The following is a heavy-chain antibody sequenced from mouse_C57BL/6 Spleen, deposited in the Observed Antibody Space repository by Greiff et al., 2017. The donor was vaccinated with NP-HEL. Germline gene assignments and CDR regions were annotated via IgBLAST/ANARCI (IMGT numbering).Heavy chain of an antibody. Sequence: VQLQQPGAELVRPGSSVKLSCKASGYTFTSYWMDWVKQRPGQGLEWIGNIYPSDSETHYNQKFKDKATLTVDKSSSTAYMQLSSLTSEDSAVYYCARGSGWAYWGQGTLVTVSA. V-gene: IGHV1-61*01. D-gene: IGHD1-3*01. CDR3: ARGSGWAY. CDR2: IYPSDSET. J-gene: IGHJ3*01. CDR1: GYTFTSYW.